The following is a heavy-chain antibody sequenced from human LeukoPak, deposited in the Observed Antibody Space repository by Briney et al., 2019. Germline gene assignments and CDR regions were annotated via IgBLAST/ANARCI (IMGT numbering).Heavy chain of an antibody. Sequence: GASVKVSCKASGYTFTSYGISWVRQAPGRGLEWMGWISAYNGNTNYAQKLQGRVTMTTDTSTSTAYMELRSLRSDDTAVYYCAGGVYDFWSGLNWFDPWGQGTLVTVSS. CDR1: GYTFTSYG. V-gene: IGHV1-18*01. CDR2: ISAYNGNT. CDR3: AGGVYDFWSGLNWFDP. D-gene: IGHD3-3*01. J-gene: IGHJ5*02.